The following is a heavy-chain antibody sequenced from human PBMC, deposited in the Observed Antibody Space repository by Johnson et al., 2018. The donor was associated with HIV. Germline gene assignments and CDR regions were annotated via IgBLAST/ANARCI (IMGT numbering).Heavy chain of an antibody. J-gene: IGHJ3*02. D-gene: IGHD3-22*01. CDR3: ARASGITMIVVGYAFDI. V-gene: IGHV3-30*04. Sequence: QVQLVESGGGVVQPGRSLRLSCAASGFTFSSYAMHWVRQAPGKGLEWVAVISYDGSNKYYADSVKGRFTISRDNSKNTLYLQMNSLRAEDTAVYYCARASGITMIVVGYAFDIWGKGTMVTVSS. CDR1: GFTFSSYA. CDR2: ISYDGSNK.